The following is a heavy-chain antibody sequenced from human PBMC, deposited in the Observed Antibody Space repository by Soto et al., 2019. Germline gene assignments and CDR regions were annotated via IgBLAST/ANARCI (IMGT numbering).Heavy chain of an antibody. V-gene: IGHV4-39*01. CDR2: IYYSGST. J-gene: IGHJ6*03. CDR3: ARGGTYYDYIWGSSYYYYYYMDV. Sequence: QLQLQESGPGLVKPSETLSLTCTVSGGSISSSSYYWGWIRQPPGKGLEWIGSIYYSGSTYYNPSLKSRVTISVDTSKNQFSLKLSSVTAADTAVYYCARGGTYYDYIWGSSYYYYYYMDVWGKGTTVTVSS. D-gene: IGHD3-16*01. CDR1: GGSISSSSYY.